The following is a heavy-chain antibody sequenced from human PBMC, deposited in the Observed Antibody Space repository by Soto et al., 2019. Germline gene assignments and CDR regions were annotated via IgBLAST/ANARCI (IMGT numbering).Heavy chain of an antibody. CDR3: AKDMGAGAYGSGSFGLTYYYYGMDV. V-gene: IGHV3-9*01. Sequence: GGSLRLSCAASGFTFDDYAMHWVRQAPGKGLEWDSGISWNSGSIGYADSVKGRFTISRDNAKNSLYLQMNSLRAEDTALYYCAKDMGAGAYGSGSFGLTYYYYGMDVWGQGTTVTVYS. CDR1: GFTFDDYA. D-gene: IGHD3-10*01. CDR2: ISWNSGSI. J-gene: IGHJ6*02.